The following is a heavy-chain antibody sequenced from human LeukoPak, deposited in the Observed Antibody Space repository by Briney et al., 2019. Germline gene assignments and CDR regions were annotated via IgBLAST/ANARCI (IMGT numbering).Heavy chain of an antibody. Sequence: SETLSLTCTVSGGSISSYYSSWIRQPPGKGLEWIGYIYYSGSTNYNPSLKSRVTISVDTSKNQFSLKLSSVTAADTAVYYCARLAVSGSYFFWFDPWGQGTLVTVSS. V-gene: IGHV4-59*08. D-gene: IGHD1-26*01. CDR2: IYYSGST. J-gene: IGHJ5*02. CDR1: GGSISSYY. CDR3: ARLAVSGSYFFWFDP.